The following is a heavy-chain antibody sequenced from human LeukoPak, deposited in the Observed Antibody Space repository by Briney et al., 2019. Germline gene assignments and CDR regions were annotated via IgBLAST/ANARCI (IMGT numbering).Heavy chain of an antibody. D-gene: IGHD3-3*01. CDR2: ISSSGST. CDR3: ARLGAGPTYYDFWSGYSSFYFDY. Sequence: SETLSLTCIVSGGSTSGGNYYWGWIRQPPGKGLEWIGGISSSGSTYYNPSLKSRITISIDTSKNHFSLKLSSVTAADTAVYYCARLGAGPTYYDFWSGYSSFYFDYWGQGTLVTVSS. CDR1: GGSTSGGNYY. J-gene: IGHJ4*02. V-gene: IGHV4-39*02.